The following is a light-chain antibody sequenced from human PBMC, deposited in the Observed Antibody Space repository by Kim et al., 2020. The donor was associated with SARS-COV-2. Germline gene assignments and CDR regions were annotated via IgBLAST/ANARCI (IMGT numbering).Light chain of an antibody. CDR2: DAS. CDR1: QSVSFSS. CDR3: QHYDSSSWT. J-gene: IGKJ1*01. Sequence: PAETATRACRASQSVSFSSVAWYQQRPGQAPRLLIYDASRRATGIPDSFSGSGSGTDFTLTIRRLEPEDFALYFCQHYDSSSWTFGQGTKVDIK. V-gene: IGKV3-20*01.